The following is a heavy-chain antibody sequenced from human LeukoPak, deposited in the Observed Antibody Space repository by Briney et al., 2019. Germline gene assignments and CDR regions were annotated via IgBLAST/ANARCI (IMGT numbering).Heavy chain of an antibody. CDR3: ARVLLSPNDYGFDY. D-gene: IGHD4-17*01. CDR2: IYSGGST. CDR1: GFTVNSTY. Sequence: GPSLRLSCAASGFTVNSTYMRCVRQAPGKGLEWVSVIYSGGSTYYADSVRGRFTISRDSSRNTLYLQMNSLRAEDTAVYYCARVLLSPNDYGFDYGGQGTPVTVFS. J-gene: IGHJ4*02. V-gene: IGHV3-66*01.